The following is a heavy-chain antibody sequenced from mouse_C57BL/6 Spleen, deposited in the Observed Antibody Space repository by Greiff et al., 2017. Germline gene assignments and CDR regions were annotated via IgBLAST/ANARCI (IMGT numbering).Heavy chain of an antibody. CDR3: ESLYYYGSSSYAMDY. CDR2: IYPGSGST. CDR1: GYTFTSYW. V-gene: IGHV1-55*01. Sequence: QVQLQQPGAELVKPGASVKMSCKASGYTFTSYWITWVKQRPGQGLEWIGDIYPGSGSTNYNEKFKSKATLTVDTSSSTAYMQLSSLTSEDSAVYYCESLYYYGSSSYAMDYWGQGTSVTVSS. D-gene: IGHD1-1*01. J-gene: IGHJ4*01.